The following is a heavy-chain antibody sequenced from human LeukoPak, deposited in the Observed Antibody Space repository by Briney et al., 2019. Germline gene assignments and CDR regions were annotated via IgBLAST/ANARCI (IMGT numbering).Heavy chain of an antibody. CDR1: GYTFTSYY. Sequence: ASVKVSCKASGYTFTSYYMHWVRQAPGQGLEWMGIINPSSGSTSYAQKFQGRVTMTRDTSTSTVYMELSSLRSEDTAVYYCARFQEGYYYGMDVWGQGTTVTVSS. CDR3: ARFQEGYYYGMDV. V-gene: IGHV1-46*01. J-gene: IGHJ6*02. CDR2: INPSSGST.